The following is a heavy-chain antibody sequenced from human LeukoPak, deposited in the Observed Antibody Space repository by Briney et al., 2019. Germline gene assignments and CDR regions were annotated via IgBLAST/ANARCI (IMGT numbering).Heavy chain of an antibody. V-gene: IGHV3-48*03. CDR1: GFTFSSYE. J-gene: IGHJ4*02. Sequence: LSGGSLRLSCAASGFTFSSYEMNWVRQAPGKGLEWVSYISSSGSTIYYADSVKGRFIISRDNAKNSLYLQMNSLRAEDTAVYYCARDGGYLCFDYWGQGTLVTVSS. CDR3: ARDGGYLCFDY. CDR2: ISSSGSTI. D-gene: IGHD5-12*01.